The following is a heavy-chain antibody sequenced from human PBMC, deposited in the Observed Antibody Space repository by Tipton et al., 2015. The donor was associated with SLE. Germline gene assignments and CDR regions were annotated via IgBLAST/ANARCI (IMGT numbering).Heavy chain of an antibody. CDR2: IYHSGST. CDR1: GGSISSGGYS. Sequence: TLSLTCAVSGGSISSGGYSWSWIRQPPGKDLEWIGYIYHSGSTYYNPSLKSRVTISVDRSKNQFSLKLSSVTAADTAVYYCARGCDYHWAFDIWGQGTMVTVSS. D-gene: IGHD4-17*01. J-gene: IGHJ3*02. V-gene: IGHV4-30-2*01. CDR3: ARGCDYHWAFDI.